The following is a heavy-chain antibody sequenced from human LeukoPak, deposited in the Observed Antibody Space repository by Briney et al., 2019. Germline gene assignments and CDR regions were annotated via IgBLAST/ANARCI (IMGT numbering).Heavy chain of an antibody. J-gene: IGHJ5*02. CDR3: ARGGYYNTSGYHYVQGFDP. CDR2: IHPNSGVT. D-gene: IGHD3-22*01. V-gene: IGHV1-2*02. Sequence: ASVKVSCKASGYTFTDYYMHWVRQAPGQGLEWMGWIHPNSGVTNSAQKLQGRVTMTRDTSITTVNMELNRLRSDDTAVYYCARGGYYNTSGYHYVQGFDPWGQGTLVTVSS. CDR1: GYTFTDYY.